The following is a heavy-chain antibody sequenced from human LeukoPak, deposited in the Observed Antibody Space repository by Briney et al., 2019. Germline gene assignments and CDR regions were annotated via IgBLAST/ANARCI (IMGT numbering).Heavy chain of an antibody. CDR1: GYTFTGYY. Sequence: GASVKVSCKASGYTFTGYYMHWVRQAPGQGLEWMGRINPNSGGTNYAQKFQGRVTMTRDTSISTAYMELSRLRSDDTAVYYCARDLYITGDRKLAFDIWGQGTMVTVSS. V-gene: IGHV1-2*06. CDR2: INPNSGGT. J-gene: IGHJ3*02. CDR3: ARDLYITGDRKLAFDI. D-gene: IGHD7-27*01.